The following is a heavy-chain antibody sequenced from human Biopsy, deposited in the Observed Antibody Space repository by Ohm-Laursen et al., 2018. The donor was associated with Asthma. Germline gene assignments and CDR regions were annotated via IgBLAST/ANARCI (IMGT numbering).Heavy chain of an antibody. CDR2: SDHRGNT. CDR3: ARGPEWSGLDI. V-gene: IGHV4-34*01. J-gene: IGHJ6*02. CDR1: GLSSSAYY. Sequence: SETLSLTCSMYGLSSSAYYWTWIRQTPGKGLGRIGESDHRGNTNTNATLKSRVTISKAKSANEFSLKMKSVTAADTAIYYCARGPEWSGLDIWGQGTTVTVSS. D-gene: IGHD3-3*01.